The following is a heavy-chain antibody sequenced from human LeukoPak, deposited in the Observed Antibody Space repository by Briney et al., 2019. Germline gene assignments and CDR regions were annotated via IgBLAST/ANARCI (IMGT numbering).Heavy chain of an antibody. V-gene: IGHV4-59*11. D-gene: IGHD6-6*01. CDR1: GASLSNHY. CDR3: ATRPAATTWHGVSDY. CDR2: IYDSETT. Sequence: PSETLTLTCSVSGASLSNHYWRWLRQPPGKGLEWMGYIYDSETTNYNPSLKRRVTMSADMSTNLCSLTLSSVTAADTALYYCATRPAATTWHGVSDYWSRGTLV. J-gene: IGHJ4*02.